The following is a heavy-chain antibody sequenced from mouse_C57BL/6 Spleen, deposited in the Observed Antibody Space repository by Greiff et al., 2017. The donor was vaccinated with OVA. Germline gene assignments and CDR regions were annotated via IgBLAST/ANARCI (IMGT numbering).Heavy chain of an antibody. CDR3: AKDAIYYGNYDYAMDY. V-gene: IGHV1-22*01. Sequence: VQLQQSGPELVKPGASVKMSCKASGYTFTDYNMHWVKQSHGKSLEWIGYINPNNGGTSYNQKFKGKATLTVNKSSSTAYMELRSLTSEDSAVYYCAKDAIYYGNYDYAMDYWGQGTSVTVSS. CDR2: INPNNGGT. D-gene: IGHD2-1*01. CDR1: GYTFTDYN. J-gene: IGHJ4*01.